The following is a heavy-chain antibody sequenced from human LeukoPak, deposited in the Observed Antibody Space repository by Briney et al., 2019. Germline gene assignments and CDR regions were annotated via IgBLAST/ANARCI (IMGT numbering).Heavy chain of an antibody. D-gene: IGHD2-8*02. J-gene: IGHJ3*02. CDR3: ARHIGLVAPDGFDI. CDR2: IYPGDSDT. Sequence: GESLKISCKGSRYDFTKYWIGWVRQMPGKSLEWMGIIYPGDSDTRYSPSFQGPVTISVDKSIHTAYLQWSSLKASDTAMYYCARHIGLVAPDGFDIWGQGTMVTVSS. V-gene: IGHV5-51*01. CDR1: RYDFTKYW.